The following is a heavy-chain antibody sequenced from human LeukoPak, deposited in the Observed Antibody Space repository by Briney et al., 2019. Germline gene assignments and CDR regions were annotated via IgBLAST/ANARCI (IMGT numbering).Heavy chain of an antibody. CDR1: GFTFSSLD. Sequence: GGSLRLSCAASGFTFSSLDMAWVRQAPGKGLEWVSGISASGSNTFYADSVKGRFTISRDNSKNTQYLQMSSLRVEDTAIYYCAKDSVRSGGWFYFDNWGQGTLVSVSS. V-gene: IGHV3-23*01. J-gene: IGHJ4*02. CDR3: AKDSVRSGGWFYFDN. CDR2: ISASGSNT. D-gene: IGHD6-19*01.